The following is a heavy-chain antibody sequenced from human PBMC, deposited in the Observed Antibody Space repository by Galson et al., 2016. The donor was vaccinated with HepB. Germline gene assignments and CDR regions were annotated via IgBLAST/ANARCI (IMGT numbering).Heavy chain of an antibody. D-gene: IGHD5-18*01. CDR1: GGTFSNYA. J-gene: IGHJ4*02. Sequence: SVKVSCKASGGTFSNYAISWVRQAPGQGLEWMGGIIPIFGTANYAQKFQGRATITADESTSTAYMELSSLRSEDTAVYYCTRAFGGGYTYVYSFWGQGTLVTVSS. V-gene: IGHV1-69*13. CDR2: IIPIFGTA. CDR3: TRAFGGGYTYVYSF.